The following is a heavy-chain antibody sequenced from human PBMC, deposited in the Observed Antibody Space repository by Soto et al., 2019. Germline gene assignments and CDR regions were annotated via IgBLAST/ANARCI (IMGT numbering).Heavy chain of an antibody. CDR1: GGTFRSYA. CDR2: IIPIFGTA. Sequence: QVQLVQSGAEVKKPGSSVKVSCKASGGTFRSYAIIWVRQAPGQGLEWMGGIIPIFGTANYAQKFQGRVTITADESTSTAYMELSSLRSEDTAVDYCARSSSWANWFDPWGQGTLVTVSS. J-gene: IGHJ5*02. CDR3: ARSSSWANWFDP. D-gene: IGHD6-13*01. V-gene: IGHV1-69*12.